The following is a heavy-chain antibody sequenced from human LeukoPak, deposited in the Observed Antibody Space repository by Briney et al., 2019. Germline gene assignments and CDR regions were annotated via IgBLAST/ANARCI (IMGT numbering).Heavy chain of an antibody. V-gene: IGHV4-59*01. D-gene: IGHD4/OR15-4a*01. CDR2: IYYSGST. Sequence: PSETLSLTCTVSGGSISSYYWSWIRQPPGKGLEWVGYIYYSGSTNYNPSLKSRVTISVDTSKNQFSLKLSSVTAADTAVHYCAREDYGVDYWGQGTLVTVSS. J-gene: IGHJ4*02. CDR1: GGSISSYY. CDR3: AREDYGVDY.